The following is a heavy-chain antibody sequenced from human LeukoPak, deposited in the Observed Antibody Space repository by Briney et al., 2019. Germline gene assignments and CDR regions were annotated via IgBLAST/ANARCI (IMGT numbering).Heavy chain of an antibody. V-gene: IGHV4-59*01. CDR1: GGSISSYY. CDR3: ARGSIAAAGTFSY. Sequence: SETLSFTCTVSGGSISSYYWSWIRQPPGKGLEWIGYIYYSGSTNYNPSLKSRVTISVDTSKNQFSLKLSSVTAADTAVYYCARGSIAAAGTFSYWGQGTLVTVSS. J-gene: IGHJ4*02. D-gene: IGHD6-13*01. CDR2: IYYSGST.